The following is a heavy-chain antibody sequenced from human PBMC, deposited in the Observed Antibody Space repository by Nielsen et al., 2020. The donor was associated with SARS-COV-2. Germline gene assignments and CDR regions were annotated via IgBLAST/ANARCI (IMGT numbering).Heavy chain of an antibody. V-gene: IGHV3-23*01. CDR1: GFTFTKYA. J-gene: IGHJ4*02. CDR2: ISGSGGSP. D-gene: IGHD7-27*01. CDR3: AKDRSWGTVFDY. Sequence: GESLKISCAASGFTFTKYAMSWVRQAQGKGLEWVSAISGSGGSPYYADSVTGRFTISRDNTKNTLYLQMNSLRAEDTAVYYCAKDRSWGTVFDYWGQGTLVTVSS.